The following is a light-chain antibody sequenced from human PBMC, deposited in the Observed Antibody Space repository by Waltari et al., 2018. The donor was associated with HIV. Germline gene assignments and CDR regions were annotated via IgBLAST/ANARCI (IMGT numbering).Light chain of an antibody. CDR1: RTHVGSYSL. CDR2: DDS. J-gene: IGLJ3*02. V-gene: IGLV2-23*01. Sequence: QSALTQPASVSGSLGQSMTISCTGARTHVGSYSLVSWYQNRPGQAPTLIIYDDSKLPLGISSRFAGPKSSNTAALTISGRQSEDEADYYCCLYGGDDTLVLGGGTKVT. CDR3: CLYGGDDTLV.